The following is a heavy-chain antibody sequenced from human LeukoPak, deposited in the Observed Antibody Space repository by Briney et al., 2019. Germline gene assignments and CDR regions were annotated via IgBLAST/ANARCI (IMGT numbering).Heavy chain of an antibody. CDR3: ARRYYDFWSGYYPAAFDI. D-gene: IGHD3-3*01. CDR2: IYHSGST. V-gene: IGHV4-38-2*01. Sequence: SETLSLTCAVSGYSISSGYYWGWIRTPTGKGLEWIGRIYHSGSTYYNPSLKSRVTISVDTSKNQFSLELSSVTAADTAVYYCARRYYDFWSGYYPAAFDIWGQGTMVTVSS. CDR1: GYSISSGYY. J-gene: IGHJ3*02.